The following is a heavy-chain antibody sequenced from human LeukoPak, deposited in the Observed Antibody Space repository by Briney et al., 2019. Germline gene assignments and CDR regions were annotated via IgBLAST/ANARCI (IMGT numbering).Heavy chain of an antibody. D-gene: IGHD6-13*01. CDR2: INTSGGST. V-gene: IGHV1-46*01. Sequence: ASVTVSCKASGYTFTSYYMHWVRQPPAQGLEWVGIINTSGGSTSYAQKFQGRVTMTSDMSTSTVYMELSSLRSEDTAVYYCARVIAAAGAFDIWGQGTMVTVSS. CDR1: GYTFTSYY. CDR3: ARVIAAAGAFDI. J-gene: IGHJ3*02.